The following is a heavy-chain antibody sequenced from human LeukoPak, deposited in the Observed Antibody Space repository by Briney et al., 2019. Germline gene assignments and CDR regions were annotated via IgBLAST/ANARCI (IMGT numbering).Heavy chain of an antibody. Sequence: ASVKVSCKASGYTFTSYYMHWVRQAPGQGLEWMGIINPSGGSTSYAQKFQGRVTMTRDMSTSTVYMGLSSLRSEDTAVYYCARESRGIGGVGDAFDIWGQGTMVTVSS. CDR1: GYTFTSYY. J-gene: IGHJ3*02. V-gene: IGHV1-46*01. CDR3: ARESRGIGGVGDAFDI. CDR2: INPSGGST. D-gene: IGHD2-8*02.